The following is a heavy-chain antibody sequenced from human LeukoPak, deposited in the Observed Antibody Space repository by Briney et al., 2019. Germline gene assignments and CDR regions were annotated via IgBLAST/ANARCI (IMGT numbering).Heavy chain of an antibody. CDR2: IYYSGST. D-gene: IGHD1-26*01. Sequence: SETLSLTCTVSGGPISSSSYYWGWIRQPPGKGLECIGSIYYSGSTYYNPSLKSRITISVDSSKNQFSLRLSSVTAADTAVYYCARHGLSAWEGVLDGYFDLWGSGTLVTVSS. CDR1: GGPISSSSYY. V-gene: IGHV4-39*01. CDR3: ARHGLSAWEGVLDGYFDL. J-gene: IGHJ2*01.